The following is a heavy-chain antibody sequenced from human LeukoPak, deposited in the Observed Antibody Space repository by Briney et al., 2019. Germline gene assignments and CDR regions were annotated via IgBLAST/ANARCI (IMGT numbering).Heavy chain of an antibody. CDR2: IYYSGTT. CDR1: GGSISSYY. J-gene: IGHJ4*02. Sequence: PSETLSLTCTVSGGSISSYYWSWIRQPPGKGLEWIGYIYYSGTTDYNPSLTSRVTISVDTSNNQFSLKVSSVTAADTAVYYCARSSGAYRSFDYWGQGSLVTVSS. V-gene: IGHV4-59*01. CDR3: ARSSGAYRSFDY. D-gene: IGHD1-26*01.